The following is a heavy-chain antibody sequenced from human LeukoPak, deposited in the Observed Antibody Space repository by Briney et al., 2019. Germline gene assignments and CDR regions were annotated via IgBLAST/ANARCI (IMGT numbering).Heavy chain of an antibody. CDR1: GYTFTSYD. D-gene: IGHD1-26*01. Sequence: GASVKVSCKASGYTFTSYDINWVRQATGQGLERMGWMNPYSGNTGYVQKFQGRVTMTRDTSISTAYMELSSLGSDDTAVYFCARGSSGSLGRDYWGQGTLVTVSS. V-gene: IGHV1-8*01. CDR2: MNPYSGNT. CDR3: ARGSSGSLGRDY. J-gene: IGHJ4*02.